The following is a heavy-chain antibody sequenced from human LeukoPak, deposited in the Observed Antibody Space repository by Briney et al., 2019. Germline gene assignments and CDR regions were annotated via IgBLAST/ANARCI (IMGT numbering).Heavy chain of an antibody. CDR3: ARLGRVTGWYSVY. CDR1: GFTFSSYA. Sequence: PGGSLRLSCAASGFTFSSYAMSWVRQAPGKGLVWVSRIGSDGSGTKYADSVKGRFTVYRDNAKTTLYLEMNSLRVEDTAVYYCARLGRVTGWYSVYWGQGAMVTVAS. V-gene: IGHV3-74*03. D-gene: IGHD1-26*01. J-gene: IGHJ4*02. CDR2: IGSDGSGT.